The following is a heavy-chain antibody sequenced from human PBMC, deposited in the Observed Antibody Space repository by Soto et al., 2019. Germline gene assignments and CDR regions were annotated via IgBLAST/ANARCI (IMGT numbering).Heavy chain of an antibody. CDR1: GFTVSTNS. J-gene: IGHJ3*02. CDR3: ASRAVTTMRNAFDI. D-gene: IGHD4-17*01. CDR2: IYSGGGT. Sequence: EVQVVESGGGLVQPGGSLRLSCAASGFTVSTNSMTWVHQAPGKGLECVSVIYSGGGTHYADSVKGRFTISRDNSKNTLSLQMNSLRAEDTALYYCASRAVTTMRNAFDIWGQGTMVTVSS. V-gene: IGHV3-66*01.